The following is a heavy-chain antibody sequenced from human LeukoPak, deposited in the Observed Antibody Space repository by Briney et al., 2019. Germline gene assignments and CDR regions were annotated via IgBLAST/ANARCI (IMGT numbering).Heavy chain of an antibody. D-gene: IGHD3-10*01. Sequence: GSLRLSCAASGFTFSSYAMSWVRQAPGKGLEWVSAIRGSGGSTDYADSVKGRFTISRDNSLYTVYLQMDSLRGDDTAVYYCAKDRISYTTSPGELSHWGQGTLVIVSS. V-gene: IGHV3-23*01. CDR1: GFTFSSYA. J-gene: IGHJ4*02. CDR2: IRGSGGST. CDR3: AKDRISYTTSPGELSH.